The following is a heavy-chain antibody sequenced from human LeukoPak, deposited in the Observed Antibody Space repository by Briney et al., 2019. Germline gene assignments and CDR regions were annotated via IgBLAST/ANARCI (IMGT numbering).Heavy chain of an antibody. CDR3: ARDSSAYYLGYFDY. V-gene: IGHV3-21*01. CDR1: GFTFSNYS. D-gene: IGHD3-22*01. J-gene: IGHJ4*02. Sequence: NPGGSLRLSCAASGFTFSNYSMNWVRQAPGKGLEWVSSISSSSTYIYYADSVKGRFTISRDNAKNSLYLQMNSLRAEDTAVYYCARDSSAYYLGYFDYWGQGTLVTVSS. CDR2: ISSSSTYI.